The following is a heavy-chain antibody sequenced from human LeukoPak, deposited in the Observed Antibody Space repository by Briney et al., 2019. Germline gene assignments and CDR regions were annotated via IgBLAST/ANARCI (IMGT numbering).Heavy chain of an antibody. Sequence: QPGGSLRLSCAASGFTISSYGMSWVRQAPGKGLEWVSAISGSGDRTYHADSVKGRFTISRDNSKNTLYLHMNSLRAEDTAVYYCAKGYYGSGSYGWFDPWGQGTLVTVSS. J-gene: IGHJ5*02. CDR3: AKGYYGSGSYGWFDP. V-gene: IGHV3-23*01. CDR2: ISGSGDRT. D-gene: IGHD3-10*01. CDR1: GFTISSYG.